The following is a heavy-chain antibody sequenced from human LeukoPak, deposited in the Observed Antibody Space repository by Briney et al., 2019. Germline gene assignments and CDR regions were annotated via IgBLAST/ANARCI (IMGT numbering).Heavy chain of an antibody. J-gene: IGHJ5*02. D-gene: IGHD3-9*01. CDR1: GYTFTSYG. CDR2: ISAYNGNT. Sequence: ASVKVSCKASGYTFTSYGISWVRQAPGQGLEWRGWISAYNGNTNYAQKLQGRVTMTTDTSTSTAYMELRSLRSDDTAVYYCARVSYDILTGYQDWFDPWGQGTLVTVSS. CDR3: ARVSYDILTGYQDWFDP. V-gene: IGHV1-18*04.